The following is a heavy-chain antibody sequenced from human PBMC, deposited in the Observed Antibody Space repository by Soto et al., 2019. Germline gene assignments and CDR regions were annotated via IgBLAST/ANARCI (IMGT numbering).Heavy chain of an antibody. Sequence: SETLSLTCSVSGFAISTDDSYWGWVRQPPGKGLEWIATIYYRGNTYYNPSLKSRVIISVDTSKNQFSLRLTSVTAEDTAVYYCARLTTRLNFGKWGQGTLVPVSS. D-gene: IGHD3-3*01. J-gene: IGHJ4*02. CDR2: IYYRGNT. CDR3: ARLTTRLNFGK. V-gene: IGHV4-39*01. CDR1: GFAISTDDSY.